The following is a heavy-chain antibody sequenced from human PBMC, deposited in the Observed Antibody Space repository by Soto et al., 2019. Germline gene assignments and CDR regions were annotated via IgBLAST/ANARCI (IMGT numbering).Heavy chain of an antibody. V-gene: IGHV1-69*02. J-gene: IGHJ3*02. CDR3: ANGYCSGSSCHPVNAFDI. CDR1: GGTFSSYT. D-gene: IGHD2-15*01. CDR2: IIPILGIA. Sequence: SVKVSCKASGGTFSSYTISWVRQAPGQGLEWMGRIIPILGIANYAQKFQGRVTITADKSTSTAYMELSSLRSEDTAVYYCANGYCSGSSCHPVNAFDIWGQGTMVTVSS.